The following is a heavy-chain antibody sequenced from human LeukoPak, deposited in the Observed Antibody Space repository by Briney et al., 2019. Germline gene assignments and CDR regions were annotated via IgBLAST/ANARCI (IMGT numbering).Heavy chain of an antibody. J-gene: IGHJ6*02. Sequence: PGGSLRLSCAASGFTFSSYEMNWVRQAPGKGLEWVSYISSSGSTIYYADSVKGRFTISRDNAKNSLYLQMNSLRAEDTAVYYCARDSQRDYGGRGYYYYYGMDVWGQGTTVTVSS. CDR3: ARDSQRDYGGRGYYYYYGMDV. CDR1: GFTFSSYE. CDR2: ISSSGSTI. D-gene: IGHD4-23*01. V-gene: IGHV3-48*03.